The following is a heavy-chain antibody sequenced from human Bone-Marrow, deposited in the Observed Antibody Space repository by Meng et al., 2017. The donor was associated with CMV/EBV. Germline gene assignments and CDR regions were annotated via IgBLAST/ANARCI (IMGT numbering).Heavy chain of an antibody. D-gene: IGHD5-12*01. Sequence: GESLKISCAASGFTFSDYYMSWIRQAPGKGLEWVSYISSSGSTIYYADSVKGRFTISRDNAKNSLYLQMTSLRAEDTAVYYCARVMATMPRIDYWGQGTRVTGSS. J-gene: IGHJ4*02. CDR2: ISSSGSTI. CDR3: ARVMATMPRIDY. CDR1: GFTFSDYY. V-gene: IGHV3-11*01.